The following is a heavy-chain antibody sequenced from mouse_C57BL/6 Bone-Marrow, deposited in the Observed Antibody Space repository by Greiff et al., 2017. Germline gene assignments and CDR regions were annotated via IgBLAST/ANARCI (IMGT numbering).Heavy chain of an antibody. V-gene: IGHV15-2*01. CDR2: ILPSICRK. CDR1: DSEFFPIAY. CDR3: ASENTVEYAMDY. D-gene: IGHD1-1*01. Sequence: VQLQQSGSELMSPGSSVKLSCKDFDSEFFPIAYMCWVRQKPGHGFEGIGGILPSICRKIYGEKFEDKATLDADTLSNTAYLELNSLTSEDSAIYYSASENTVEYAMDYWGQGTSVTVSS. J-gene: IGHJ4*01.